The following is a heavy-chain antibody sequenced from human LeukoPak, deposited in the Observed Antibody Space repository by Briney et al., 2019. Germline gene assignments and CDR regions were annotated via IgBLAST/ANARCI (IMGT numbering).Heavy chain of an antibody. CDR1: GFTFSSYS. CDR2: ISSSSSYI. Sequence: PGGSLRLSCAASGFTFSSYSMNWVRQAPGKGLEWVSSISSSSSYIYYADSVKGRFTISRDNAKNSLYLQMNSLRAEDTAVYYCARNYYDSSGYLPSTMDVWGKGTTVTVSS. D-gene: IGHD3-22*01. V-gene: IGHV3-21*01. J-gene: IGHJ6*04. CDR3: ARNYYDSSGYLPSTMDV.